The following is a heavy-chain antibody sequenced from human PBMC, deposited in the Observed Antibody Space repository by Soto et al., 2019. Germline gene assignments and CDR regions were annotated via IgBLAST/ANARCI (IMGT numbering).Heavy chain of an antibody. V-gene: IGHV3-74*01. Sequence: PGESLKISCKGSGYSFTSYWMNWVRQTPGKGLMWVSRISPDGSDVGYADSVESRFTVSRDNAKNTLYLQMHSLRAEDTAMYYCACWGHIVPVAPSDFDRWGQGTLVTVSS. CDR1: GYSFTSYW. CDR3: ACWGHIVPVAPSDFDR. CDR2: ISPDGSDV. D-gene: IGHD2-8*02. J-gene: IGHJ4*02.